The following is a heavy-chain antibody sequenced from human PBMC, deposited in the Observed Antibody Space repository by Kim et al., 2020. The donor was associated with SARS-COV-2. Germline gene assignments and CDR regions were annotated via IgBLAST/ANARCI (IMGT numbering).Heavy chain of an antibody. D-gene: IGHD2-15*01. V-gene: IGHV1-69*04. J-gene: IGHJ6*02. CDR2: IIPILGIA. Sequence: SVKVSCKASGGTFSSYAISWVRQAPGQGLEWMGRIIPILGIANYAQKFQGRVTITADKSTSTAYMELSSLRSEDTAVYYCARGVDCSGGSCYYYYGMDVWGQGTTVTVSS. CDR1: GGTFSSYA. CDR3: ARGVDCSGGSCYYYYGMDV.